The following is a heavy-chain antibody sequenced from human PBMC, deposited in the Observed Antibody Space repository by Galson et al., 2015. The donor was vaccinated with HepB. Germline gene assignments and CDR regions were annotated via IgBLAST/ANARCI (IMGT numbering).Heavy chain of an antibody. J-gene: IGHJ4*02. CDR1: GYTFTTYG. CDR2: ISAYNGNP. D-gene: IGHD3-16*01. CDR3: ARVFLVGGVWKGEARVFDY. V-gene: IGHV1-18*04. Sequence: SVKVSCKASGYTFTTYGVTWVRQAPGQGLEWMGWISAYNGNPKYAQKLQGRVAMTTDTSTSTAYMELRSLRSDDTAVYYCARVFLVGGVWKGEARVFDYWAQGTLSPSPQ.